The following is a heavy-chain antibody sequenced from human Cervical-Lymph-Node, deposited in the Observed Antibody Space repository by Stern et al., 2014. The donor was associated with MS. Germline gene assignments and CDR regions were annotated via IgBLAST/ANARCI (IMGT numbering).Heavy chain of an antibody. Sequence: VQLVESGGGVVQPGGSVTISCAASGFSFSNSAMRWVRQAPGKGLAWMGVMSLVGGNKKYGHYVKGRFSIPTDKANTTAFLHMNSLRLEDTGVYYCMGVGDAMHVWGQGTTVIVSS. V-gene: IGHV3-30*03. CDR3: MGVGDAMHV. CDR1: GFSFSNSA. J-gene: IGHJ6*02. CDR2: MSLVGGNK.